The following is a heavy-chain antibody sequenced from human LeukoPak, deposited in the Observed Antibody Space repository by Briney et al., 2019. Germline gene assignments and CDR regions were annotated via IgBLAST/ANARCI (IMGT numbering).Heavy chain of an antibody. Sequence: SETLSLTCAVSGGSVSSSNWWSWVRQPPGKGLEWIGEIYHSGSTNYNPSLKSRVTISVDTSKNQFSLKLSSVTAADTAVYYCSRKSLDYDYVWGSYRFNWFDPWGQGTLVTVSS. CDR2: IYHSGST. D-gene: IGHD3-16*02. J-gene: IGHJ5*02. CDR3: SRKSLDYDYVWGSYRFNWFDP. V-gene: IGHV4-4*02. CDR1: GGSVSSSNW.